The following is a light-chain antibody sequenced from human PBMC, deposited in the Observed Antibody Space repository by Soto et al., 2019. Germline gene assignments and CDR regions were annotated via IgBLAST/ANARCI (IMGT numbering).Light chain of an antibody. CDR2: GIS. Sequence: EIFLTQSPATLSLSRWEIATLSCRAIHTISSSYLAWYQQKPGQAPRLLMYGISRRATGIPDRFSGSGSGTDFTLTITRLEPEDFAVYYCQQYVTSSPRTFGQGTKVDI. J-gene: IGKJ1*01. V-gene: IGKV3-20*01. CDR1: HTISSSY. CDR3: QQYVTSSPRT.